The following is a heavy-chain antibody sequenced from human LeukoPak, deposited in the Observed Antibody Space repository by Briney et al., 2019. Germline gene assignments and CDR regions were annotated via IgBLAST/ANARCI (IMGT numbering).Heavy chain of an antibody. CDR1: GFTFNSYA. J-gene: IGHJ4*02. V-gene: IGHV3-23*01. CDR3: AKYAPPTTVVTRYFDY. D-gene: IGHD4-23*01. Sequence: GGSLRLSCAASGFTFNSYAMAWVRQAPGKGLEWVSVIGRSGGDIQYVDSVKGRFTISRDNSKNTLYLQMNSLRAEDTAVYYCAKYAPPTTVVTRYFDYWGQGTLVTVSS. CDR2: IGRSGGDI.